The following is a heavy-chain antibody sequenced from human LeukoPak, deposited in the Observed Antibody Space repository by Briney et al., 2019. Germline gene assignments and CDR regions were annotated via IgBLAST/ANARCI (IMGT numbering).Heavy chain of an antibody. CDR1: GFTFSSYS. J-gene: IGHJ6*02. CDR2: ISSSRSDI. CDR3: ARENIVVVPAAMFHYYYGMDV. D-gene: IGHD2-2*01. Sequence: GGSLRLSCAASGFTFSSYSMNWVRQAPGEGLEWVSSISSSRSDIYYADSVKGRFTISRDNAKNSLYLQMNSLRAEDTAVYYCARENIVVVPAAMFHYYYGMDVWGQGTTVTVSS. V-gene: IGHV3-21*01.